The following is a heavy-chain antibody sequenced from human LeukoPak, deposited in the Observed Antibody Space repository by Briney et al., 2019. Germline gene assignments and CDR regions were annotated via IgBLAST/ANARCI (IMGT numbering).Heavy chain of an antibody. D-gene: IGHD3-10*01. CDR2: INSDGSST. CDR1: GFTFSSYW. J-gene: IGHJ1*01. V-gene: IGHV3-74*01. CDR3: AKEAYYYGSGTYSQAIQH. Sequence: SGGSLRLSCAASGFTFSSYWMHWVRQSPGKGLVWVSGINSDGSSTSYADSVKGRFTISRDNSKNTLYLQMNSLRTEDTAVYYCAKEAYYYGSGTYSQAIQHWGQGTLVTVSS.